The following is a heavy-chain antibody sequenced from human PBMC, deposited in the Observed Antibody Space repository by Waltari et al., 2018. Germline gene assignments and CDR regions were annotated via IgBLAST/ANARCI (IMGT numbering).Heavy chain of an antibody. Sequence: EVQLVESGGGRVKPGGALKPPLAAAGIPFRSHAMTWVRQAPGKGLEWVSSISGSGSHIYYAASVRGRFTISRDNAQSSLYLQMDTLRAEDTAVYYCASRSPPARYNAMDFWGQGTTVTVSS. J-gene: IGHJ6*02. CDR3: ASRSPPARYNAMDF. V-gene: IGHV3-21*06. D-gene: IGHD2-2*01. CDR1: GIPFRSHA. CDR2: ISGSGSHI.